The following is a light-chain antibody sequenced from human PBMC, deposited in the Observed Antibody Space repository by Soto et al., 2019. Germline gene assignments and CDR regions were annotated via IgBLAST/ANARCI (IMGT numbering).Light chain of an antibody. CDR3: QQYCSSPWWT. CDR1: QSVSSSY. Sequence: EIVLTQSPGTLSLSPGERATLSCRASQSVSSSYLAWYQQKPGQAPRLLIYGASSRATGIPDRFSGSGSGTDFTLTISRLEPEAFAEYYCQQYCSSPWWTFGQGAKVEIK. V-gene: IGKV3-20*01. CDR2: GAS. J-gene: IGKJ1*01.